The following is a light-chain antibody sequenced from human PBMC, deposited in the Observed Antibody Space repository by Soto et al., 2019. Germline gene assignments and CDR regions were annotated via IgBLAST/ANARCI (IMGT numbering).Light chain of an antibody. CDR1: QSVSNF. Sequence: EVVLTQSPATLSLSPGERATLSCRASQSVSNFLVWYQQKPGQAPRLLIYDASNRATGIPARFSGSGSGTDFTLTISSLEPEYFAVYYGQNRNNWGTFGQGTKVEIK. CDR3: QNRNNWGT. J-gene: IGKJ1*01. V-gene: IGKV3-11*01. CDR2: DAS.